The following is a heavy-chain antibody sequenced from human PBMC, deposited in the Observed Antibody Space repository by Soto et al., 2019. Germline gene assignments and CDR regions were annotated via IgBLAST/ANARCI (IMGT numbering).Heavy chain of an antibody. Sequence: SETLSLTCTVSGGSISNYYWSWIRQPPGEGLEWIGYIYYSGSTNYNPSLKSRVTISVDTSKNQFSLKLTSVTAADTALYYCARHRYSYGVYYFGYWGQGTLVTVSS. CDR1: GGSISNYY. CDR2: IYYSGST. V-gene: IGHV4-59*08. J-gene: IGHJ4*02. D-gene: IGHD5-18*01. CDR3: ARHRYSYGVYYFGY.